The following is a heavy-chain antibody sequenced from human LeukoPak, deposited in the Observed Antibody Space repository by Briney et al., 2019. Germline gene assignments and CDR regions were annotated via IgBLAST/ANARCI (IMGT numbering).Heavy chain of an antibody. CDR2: IRFDGSSK. CDR1: GLRFSNYG. D-gene: IGHD5-18*01. Sequence: GGSLRLSCAASGLRFSNYGMHWVRQAPGKGLEWVAFIRFDGSSKYFADSVKGRFIISRDNFQNTLLLQMNNLKVEDTAVYYCAKVRVDTAMVDAFDIWGQGTRVVVSS. J-gene: IGHJ3*02. CDR3: AKVRVDTAMVDAFDI. V-gene: IGHV3-30*02.